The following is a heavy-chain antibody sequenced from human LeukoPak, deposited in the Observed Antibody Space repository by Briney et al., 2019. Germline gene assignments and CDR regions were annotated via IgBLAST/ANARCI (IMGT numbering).Heavy chain of an antibody. CDR1: GFTFSSYS. V-gene: IGHV3-21*01. J-gene: IGHJ4*02. D-gene: IGHD5-24*01. CDR2: ISSSGSYI. Sequence: GGSLRLSCAASGFTFSSYSMNWVRQAPGKGLEWVSSISSSGSYIHYADSVKGRFTISRDNAKNSLYLQMNSLRAEDTAVYYCAGGLHTAVIDYWGQGTLVTVSS. CDR3: AGGLHTAVIDY.